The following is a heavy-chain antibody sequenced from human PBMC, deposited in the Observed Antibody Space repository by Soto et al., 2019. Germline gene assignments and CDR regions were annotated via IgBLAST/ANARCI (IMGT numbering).Heavy chain of an antibody. CDR2: IGTAGDT. CDR3: ARGYCTNGVCYPDAFDI. CDR1: GFTFSSYD. D-gene: IGHD2-8*01. Sequence: TGGSPRPSCAASGFTFSSYDMHLGRPATEKSLEWVSAIGTAGDTYYPGSVKGRFTISRENAKNSLYLQMNSLRAGDTAVYYCARGYCTNGVCYPDAFDIWGQGTMVTVSS. J-gene: IGHJ3*02. V-gene: IGHV3-13*04.